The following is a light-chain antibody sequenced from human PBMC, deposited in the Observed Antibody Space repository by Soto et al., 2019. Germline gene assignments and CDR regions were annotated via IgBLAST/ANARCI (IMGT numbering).Light chain of an antibody. CDR2: DAS. CDR3: QKRRSWQVT. J-gene: IGKJ5*01. Sequence: DIVLTQPPATLSLSPGEGATLYCRASQSINTYLAWYQQKPGQAPRLLIYDASKRATGIPARFSGSGSGTNFTLTISSLEPEDFAVYYCQKRRSWQVTCGQGTRREIK. CDR1: QSINTY. V-gene: IGKV3D-11*02.